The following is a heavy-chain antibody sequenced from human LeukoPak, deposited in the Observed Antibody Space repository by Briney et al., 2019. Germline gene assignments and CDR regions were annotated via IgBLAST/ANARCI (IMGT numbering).Heavy chain of an antibody. CDR1: GFSFNTYA. Sequence: GGSLRLSCAASGFSFNTYAMHWVRQAPGKGLEWLAFVRHDGNNKYEADSVKGRFTISRDNSKNTVYLQMDSLRSEDTAVYYCAKGVRMIVVAPGSWGQGTLVTVSS. V-gene: IGHV3-30*02. CDR2: VRHDGNNK. D-gene: IGHD3-22*01. CDR3: AKGVRMIVVAPGS. J-gene: IGHJ5*02.